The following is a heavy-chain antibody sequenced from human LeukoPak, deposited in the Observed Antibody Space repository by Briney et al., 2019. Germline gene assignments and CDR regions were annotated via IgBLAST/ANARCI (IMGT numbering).Heavy chain of an antibody. CDR3: LKGGWAAIGPPKD. CDR1: GFTFSPHA. Sequence: PGGSLRLSCSGAGFTFSPHATHWVRQAPGKGLEYVSTINDNGGITYYADSVKGRFTISRDNSKNTLYLQMNSVRPEDTAVYHCLKGGWAAIGPPKDWGTGPLVTVSS. CDR2: INDNGGIT. D-gene: IGHD3/OR15-3a*01. J-gene: IGHJ4*02. V-gene: IGHV3-64D*08.